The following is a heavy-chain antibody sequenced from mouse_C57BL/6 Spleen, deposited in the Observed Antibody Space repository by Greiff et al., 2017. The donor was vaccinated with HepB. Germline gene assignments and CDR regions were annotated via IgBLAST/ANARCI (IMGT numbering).Heavy chain of an antibody. J-gene: IGHJ2*01. V-gene: IGHV1-19*01. CDR1: GYTFTDYY. CDR2: INPYNGGT. D-gene: IGHD1-1*01. Sequence: VQLQQSGPVLVKPGASVKMSCKASGYTFTDYYMNWVKQSHGKSLEWIGVINPYNGGTSYNQKFKGKATLTVDKSSSTAYMELNSLTSEDSAVYYCARRTTVVDELFDYWGQGTTLTVSS. CDR3: ARRTTVVDELFDY.